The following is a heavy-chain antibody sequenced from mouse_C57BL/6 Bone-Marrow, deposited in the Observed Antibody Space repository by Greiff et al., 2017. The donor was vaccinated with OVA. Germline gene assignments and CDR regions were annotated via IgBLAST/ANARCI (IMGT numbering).Heavy chain of an antibody. CDR1: GYTFTSYW. CDR2: INPSSGYT. V-gene: IGHV1-7*01. D-gene: IGHD1-1*01. CDR3: ESEGTVVGTGDYFDY. Sequence: QVQLKQSGAELAKPGASVKLSCKASGYTFTSYWMHWVKQRPGQGLEWIGYINPSSGYTKYNQKFKDKATLTADKSSSTAYMQLSSLTYVDSAVYYGESEGTVVGTGDYFDYWGQGTTLTVSS. J-gene: IGHJ2*01.